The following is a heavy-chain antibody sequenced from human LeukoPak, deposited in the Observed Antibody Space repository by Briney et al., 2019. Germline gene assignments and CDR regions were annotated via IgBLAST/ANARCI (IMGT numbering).Heavy chain of an antibody. D-gene: IGHD3-3*01. J-gene: IGHJ5*02. CDR2: ISAYNGNT. CDR1: GYTFTSYG. V-gene: IGHV1-18*01. Sequence: ASVKVSCKASGYTFTSYGISWVRQAPGQGLEWMGWISAYNGNTNYAQKLQGRVTMTTDTSTSTAYMELRSLRSDDTAVYYCARVQYYDFWSGYLGGYWFDPWGQGTLVTVSS. CDR3: ARVQYYDFWSGYLGGYWFDP.